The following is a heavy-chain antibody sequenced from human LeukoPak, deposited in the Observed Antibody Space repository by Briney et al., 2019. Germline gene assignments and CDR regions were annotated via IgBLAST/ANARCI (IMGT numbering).Heavy chain of an antibody. CDR2: IDPSGGST. J-gene: IGHJ4*02. CDR3: ARELVRGIRLDY. D-gene: IGHD3-10*01. Sequence: ASVKVSCKASGYTFTSYYMHWVRQAPGQGLEWMGIIDPSGGSTSYAQKFQGRVTMTRDTSTSTVYMELSSLRSEDTAVYYCARELVRGIRLDYWGQGTLVTVSS. CDR1: GYTFTSYY. V-gene: IGHV1-46*01.